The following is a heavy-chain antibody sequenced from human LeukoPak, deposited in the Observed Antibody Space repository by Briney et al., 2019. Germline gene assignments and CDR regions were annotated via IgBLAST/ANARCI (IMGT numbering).Heavy chain of an antibody. CDR1: GFTFSSYA. D-gene: IGHD3-10*01. CDR3: ARDSTYYYASGSSGPHYFDN. V-gene: IGHV3-30*01. Sequence: GRSLRLSCAASGFTFSSYAMHWVRQAPGKGLEWESIISSGGSYEYYADSVKGRFTISRDNSKNTLYLQLNSLRAEDTAVYYCARDSTYYYASGSSGPHYFDNWGQGTLVTVSS. CDR2: ISSGGSYE. J-gene: IGHJ4*02.